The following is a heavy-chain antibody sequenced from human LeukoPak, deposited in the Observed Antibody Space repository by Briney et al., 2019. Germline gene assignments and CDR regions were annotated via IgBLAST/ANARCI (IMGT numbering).Heavy chain of an antibody. J-gene: IGHJ3*02. Sequence: ASVKVSCKASGYTFTGYYMHWVRQAPGQGLEWMGRINPNSGGTNYAQKFQGRVTMTRDTSISTAYMEVSRLRSDDTAVYYCARGKDIVVVPAAPPDAFDIWGQGTMVTVSS. CDR1: GYTFTGYY. CDR2: INPNSGGT. CDR3: ARGKDIVVVPAAPPDAFDI. D-gene: IGHD2-2*01. V-gene: IGHV1-2*06.